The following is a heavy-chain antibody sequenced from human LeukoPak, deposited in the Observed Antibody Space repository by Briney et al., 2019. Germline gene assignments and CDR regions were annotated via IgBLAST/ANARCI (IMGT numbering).Heavy chain of an antibody. CDR3: ARGRWGDY. CDR2: YYSGST. Sequence: SETLSLTCTVSGGSISSYYWSWIRLPPGKGLEWIGCYYSGSTNYNPSLKSRVTISVDTSKNQFSLKLSSVTAADTAVYYCARGRWGDYWGQGTLVTVSS. D-gene: IGHD3-16*01. J-gene: IGHJ4*02. CDR1: GGSISSYY. V-gene: IGHV4-59*01.